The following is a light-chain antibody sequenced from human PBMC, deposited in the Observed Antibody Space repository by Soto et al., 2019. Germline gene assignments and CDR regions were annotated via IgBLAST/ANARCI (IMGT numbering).Light chain of an antibody. Sequence: QSVLSQPPSASGTPGQRVTISCSGSTSNIGSNTVSWYQQLPQRAPKLLIFSNDQRPSGVPDRFSGSKSGTSASLAISGLHSEDEAEYCCATWADGLSSYVFGTGTKLTVL. CDR1: TSNIGSNT. J-gene: IGLJ1*01. CDR3: ATWADGLSSYV. V-gene: IGLV1-44*01. CDR2: SND.